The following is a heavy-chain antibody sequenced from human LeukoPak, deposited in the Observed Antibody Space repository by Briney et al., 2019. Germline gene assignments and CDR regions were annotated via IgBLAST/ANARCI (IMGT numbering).Heavy chain of an antibody. V-gene: IGHV4-59*08. CDR2: IYYSGST. J-gene: IGHJ3*02. CDR1: GGSISGYH. Sequence: SETLSLTCTVSGGSISGYHWSWIRQPPGKGLEWIGYIYYSGSTNYNPSLKSRVTISVDTSKNHFSLKLSSVTAADTAVYYCARGRVGAFDIWGQGTMVTVSS. CDR3: ARGRVGAFDI.